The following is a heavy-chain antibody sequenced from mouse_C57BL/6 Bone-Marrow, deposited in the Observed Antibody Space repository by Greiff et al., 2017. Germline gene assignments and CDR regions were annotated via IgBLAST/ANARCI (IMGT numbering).Heavy chain of an antibody. D-gene: IGHD1-1*01. V-gene: IGHV1-61*01. J-gene: IGHJ3*01. CDR3: ARGGSYYGRSPAY. CDR1: GYTYTSDW. Sequence: VQLQQPGAELVRPGSSVKLSCKASGYTYTSDWRDWVKQRPGQGLEWIGNIYPSDSETHYNQKFKDKATLTVDKSSRTAYMQLSSLTSEDSAVYSCARGGSYYGRSPAYWPQGTLVTFSA. CDR2: IYPSDSET.